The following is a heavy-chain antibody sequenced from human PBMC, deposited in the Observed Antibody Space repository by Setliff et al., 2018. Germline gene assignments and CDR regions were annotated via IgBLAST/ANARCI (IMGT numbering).Heavy chain of an antibody. D-gene: IGHD5-18*01. CDR3: ARLGYSDAFDI. V-gene: IGHV5-51*01. CDR1: EYTFTNYW. CDR2: VYCGDSDT. Sequence: GESLKISCKASEYTFTNYWIGWVRQMPGKGLEWMGVVYCGDSDTRYSPSFQGQVTMSADKSIRFAYLQWSSLKASDTAMYYCARLGYSDAFDIWGQGTMVTVSS. J-gene: IGHJ3*02.